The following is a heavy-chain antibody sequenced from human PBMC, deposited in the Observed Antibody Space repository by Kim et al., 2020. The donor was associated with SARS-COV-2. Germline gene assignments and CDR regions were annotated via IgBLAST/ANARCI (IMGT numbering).Heavy chain of an antibody. D-gene: IGHD1-1*01. J-gene: IGHJ5*02. CDR3: ARLEMTGIGVRGWFDP. CDR1: GGSISRSNSH. CDR2: VYYSGST. Sequence: SETLSLTCTVSGGSISRSNSHWGWIRQPPGKGLEWIGSVYYSGSTFYNPSLKSRVTISVDTSENQLSLKLTSVTAADTAVYYCARLEMTGIGVRGWFDPWGQGTLVTVSS. V-gene: IGHV4-39*01.